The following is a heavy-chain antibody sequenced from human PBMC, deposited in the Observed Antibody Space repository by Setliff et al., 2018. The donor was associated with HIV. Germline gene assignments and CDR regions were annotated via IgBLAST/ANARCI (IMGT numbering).Heavy chain of an antibody. CDR1: GDSVTSSSW. V-gene: IGHV4-4*02. CDR3: TRRDNSVSGYYTDHAFDI. CDR2: IYRSGST. D-gene: IGHD3-22*01. Sequence: SETLSLTCALSGDSVTSSSWWSWVRQPPGKGLEWIGEIYRSGSTNYNPSLKSRVTISLDKSKNQFSLKVNSVTAAGTAVYYCTRRDNSVSGYYTDHAFDIWGQGTLVT. J-gene: IGHJ3*02.